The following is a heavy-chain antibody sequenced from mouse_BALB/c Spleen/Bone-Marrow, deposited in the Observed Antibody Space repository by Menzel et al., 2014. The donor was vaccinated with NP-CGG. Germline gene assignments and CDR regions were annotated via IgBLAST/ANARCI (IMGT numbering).Heavy chain of an antibody. Sequence: VKLVESGPGLVAPSQRLSITCTVSGFSLTSYGLHWVRQPPGKGLEWLGVICAGGNTIYNSALMSRLNINKDNSKSLVFLKMNSLQTDDTAMYYCASSYYGSSQFAYWGQGTLVTVSA. D-gene: IGHD1-1*01. CDR1: GFSLTSYG. V-gene: IGHV2-9*02. CDR2: ICAGGNT. J-gene: IGHJ3*01. CDR3: ASSYYGSSQFAY.